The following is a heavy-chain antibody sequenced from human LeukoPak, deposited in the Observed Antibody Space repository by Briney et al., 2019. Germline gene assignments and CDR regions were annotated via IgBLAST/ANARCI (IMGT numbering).Heavy chain of an antibody. CDR1: GGSISSSSYY. CDR3: ARTSSGYYFGHWFDP. CDR2: TYYSGST. V-gene: IGHV4-39*01. J-gene: IGHJ5*02. Sequence: SETLSLTCTVSGGSISSSSYYWGWIRQPPGKGLEWIGSTYYSGSTYYNPSLKSRVTISVDTSKNQFSLKLSSVTAADTAVYYCARTSSGYYFGHWFDPWGQGTLVTVSS. D-gene: IGHD3-22*01.